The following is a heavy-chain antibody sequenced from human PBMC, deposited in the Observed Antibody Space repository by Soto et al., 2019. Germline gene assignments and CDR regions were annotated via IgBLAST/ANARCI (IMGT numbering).Heavy chain of an antibody. CDR3: ARDQNGELPDAFDI. Sequence: QVQLVESGGGVVQPGRSLRLSCAASGFTFSSYAMHWVRQAPGKGLEWVAVISYDGSNKYYADSVTGRFTISRDNSKNSLYLQMHSLRAEDTAVYYCARDQNGELPDAFDIWGQGTMVTVSS. J-gene: IGHJ3*02. CDR2: ISYDGSNK. CDR1: GFTFSSYA. D-gene: IGHD1-1*01. V-gene: IGHV3-30-3*01.